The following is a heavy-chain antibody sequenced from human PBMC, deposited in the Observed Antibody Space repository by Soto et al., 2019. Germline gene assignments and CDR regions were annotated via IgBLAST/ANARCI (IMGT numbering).Heavy chain of an antibody. V-gene: IGHV3-11*01. CDR3: AGEGDYDYIWGSYRRGLGYYYMDV. CDR1: GFTFSDYY. CDR2: ISSSGSTI. J-gene: IGHJ6*03. Sequence: PGGSLRLSCAASGFTFSDYYMSWIRQAPGKGLEWVSYISSSGSTIYYADSVKGRFTISRDNAKNSLYLQMNSLRAEDTAVYYCAGEGDYDYIWGSYRRGLGYYYMDVWGKGTTVTVSS. D-gene: IGHD3-16*02.